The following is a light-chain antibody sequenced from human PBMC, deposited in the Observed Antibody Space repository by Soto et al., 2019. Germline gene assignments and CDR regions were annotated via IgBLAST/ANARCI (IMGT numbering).Light chain of an antibody. CDR2: GTS. J-gene: IGKJ1*01. CDR1: QSVSSN. V-gene: IGKV3-11*01. Sequence: EIVLTQSPATLSLSPGARAPLSCRARQSVSSNFLAWSQQKPGQAPRLLIYGTSNRATGIPARFSGSGSGTDFTLTVSSLEPEDFVVYYCQQRSDWPWTFGQGTKVDIK. CDR3: QQRSDWPWT.